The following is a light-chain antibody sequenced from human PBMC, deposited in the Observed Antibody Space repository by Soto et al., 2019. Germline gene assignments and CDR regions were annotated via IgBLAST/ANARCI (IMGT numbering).Light chain of an antibody. V-gene: IGKV3-20*01. Sequence: EIVLTQSPVTLSLSPGERATLSCRASQSVSSRYFAWYQQKPGQAPRLLIYAASSRAAGIPDRFSGSGSRTDFSLTISRLEPEDSAVYYCHQYASSRTYGPGTKVE. CDR1: QSVSSRY. CDR3: HQYASSRT. CDR2: AAS. J-gene: IGKJ1*01.